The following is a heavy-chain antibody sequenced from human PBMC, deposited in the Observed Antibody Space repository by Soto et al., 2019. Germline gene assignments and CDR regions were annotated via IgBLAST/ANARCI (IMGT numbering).Heavy chain of an antibody. V-gene: IGHV5-51*01. CDR1: GYSFTSYW. CDR3: ARHEAHSSKLWFGERKSPPRGVDYYYYYMDV. J-gene: IGHJ6*03. CDR2: IYPGDSDT. Sequence: GESLKISCKGSGYSFTSYWIGWVRQMPGKGLEWMGIIYPGDSDTRYSPSFQGQVTISADQSISTAYLQWSSRKASYTAMYYCARHEAHSSKLWFGERKSPPRGVDYYYYYMDVWGKGTTVTVSS. D-gene: IGHD3-10*01.